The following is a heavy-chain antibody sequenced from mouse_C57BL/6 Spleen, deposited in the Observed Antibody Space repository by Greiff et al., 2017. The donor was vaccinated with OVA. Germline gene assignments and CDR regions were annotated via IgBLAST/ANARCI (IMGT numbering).Heavy chain of an antibody. J-gene: IGHJ4*01. D-gene: IGHD1-1*01. CDR2: IYPYNGVS. Sequence: VQLKQSGPELVKPGASVKISCKASGYSFTGYYMHWVKQSHGNILDWIGYIYPYNGVSSYNQKFKGKATLTVDKSSSTAYMELRSLTSEDSAVYYCARDHYYGSSYDAMDYWGQGTSVTVSS. V-gene: IGHV1-31*01. CDR3: ARDHYYGSSYDAMDY. CDR1: GYSFTGYY.